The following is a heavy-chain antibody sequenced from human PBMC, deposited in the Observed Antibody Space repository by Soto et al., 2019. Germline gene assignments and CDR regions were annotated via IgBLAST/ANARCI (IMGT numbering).Heavy chain of an antibody. D-gene: IGHD2-8*02. CDR3: ARGMTPPGAPAWYYFDS. V-gene: IGHV4-4*07. Sequence: SETLSLTCTVSGASITGSFFWSWIRQPAGKGLEWIGRFSLSGTTNYNPSLRSRVTMSADVSKNQFSLRLPSVTAADTALYYCARGMTPPGAPAWYYFDSWGQGTLVTVSS. CDR2: FSLSGTT. CDR1: GASITGSFF. J-gene: IGHJ4*02.